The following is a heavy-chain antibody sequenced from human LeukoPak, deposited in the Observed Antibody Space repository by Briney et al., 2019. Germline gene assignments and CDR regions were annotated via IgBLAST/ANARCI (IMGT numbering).Heavy chain of an antibody. CDR2: ISGGGTHT. D-gene: IGHD3-22*01. V-gene: IGHV3-23*01. CDR1: GFTFSTYA. Sequence: PGGSLRLSCAASGFTFSTYAMSWVRQAPGQGLEWVAAISGGGTHTYYVDSVKGRLTISRDNSKNTLYLQMNSLRVEDTAVYHCAKPQGFEGIVVITPDAFDIWGQGTMVTVSS. CDR3: AKPQGFEGIVVITPDAFDI. J-gene: IGHJ3*02.